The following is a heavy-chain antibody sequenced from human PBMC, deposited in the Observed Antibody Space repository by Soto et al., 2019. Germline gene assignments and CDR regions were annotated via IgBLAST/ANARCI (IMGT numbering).Heavy chain of an antibody. CDR1: GFTFSSYA. CDR3: AKDQGGIGGYYYYYGMDV. J-gene: IGHJ6*02. CDR2: ISGSGGST. V-gene: IGHV3-23*01. D-gene: IGHD3-16*01. Sequence: GSLRLACAASGFTFSSYAMSWVRQAPGKGLEWVSAISGSGGSTYYADSVKGRFTISRDNSKNTLYLQMNSLRAEDTAVYYCAKDQGGIGGYYYYYGMDVWGQGTTVTVSS.